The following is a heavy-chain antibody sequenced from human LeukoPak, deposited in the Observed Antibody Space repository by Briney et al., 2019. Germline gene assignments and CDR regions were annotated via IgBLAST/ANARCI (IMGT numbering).Heavy chain of an antibody. J-gene: IGHJ4*02. CDR1: GGSFSGYY. CDR3: ARGKSDYFDY. CDR2: INHSGST. V-gene: IGHV4-34*01. Sequence: PSETLSLTCAVYGGSFSGYYWSWIRQPPGKGLEWIGEINHSGSTNYNPSLKSRVTISVDRSKNQFSLKLSSVTAADTAVYYCARGKSDYFDYWGQGTLVTVSS.